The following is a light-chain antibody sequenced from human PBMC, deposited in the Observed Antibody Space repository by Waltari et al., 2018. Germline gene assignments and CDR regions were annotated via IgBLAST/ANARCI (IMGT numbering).Light chain of an antibody. J-gene: IGKJ2*01. V-gene: IGKV1-39*01. CDR1: PSISRY. CDR3: HQSYSTLGYT. Sequence: DIQMTQSPSSLSASVGDRVTIAWRASPSISRYVNWYQQKPGKAPKLLIHAASSLQSGVTSRFSGSGSGTDFTRTISSLQPEDFATYYCHQSYSTLGYTFGQGTKLGIK. CDR2: AAS.